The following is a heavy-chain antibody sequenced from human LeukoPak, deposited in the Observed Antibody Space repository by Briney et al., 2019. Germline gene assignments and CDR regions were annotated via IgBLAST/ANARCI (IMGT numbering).Heavy chain of an antibody. V-gene: IGHV3-23*01. J-gene: IGHJ3*02. CDR2: ISVSGGST. D-gene: IGHD3-9*01. Sequence: GGSLRLSCAASGFTFSSYAMSWVRQAPGKGLEWVSAISVSGGSTYYADSVKGRFTISRDNSKNTLYLQMNSLRAEDTAVYYCAKAPRYFDWADAFDIWGQGTMVTVSS. CDR3: AKAPRYFDWADAFDI. CDR1: GFTFSSYA.